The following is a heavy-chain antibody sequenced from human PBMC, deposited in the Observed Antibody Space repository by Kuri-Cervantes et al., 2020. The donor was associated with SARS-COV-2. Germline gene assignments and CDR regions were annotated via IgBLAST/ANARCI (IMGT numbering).Heavy chain of an antibody. CDR3: ASESSVQRLFDY. J-gene: IGHJ4*02. V-gene: IGHV4-39*07. D-gene: IGHD6-25*01. CDR2: IYYSGST. Sequence: SETLSLTCTVSGGPISSSSYYWGWIRQPPGKGLEWIGSIYYSGSTYYNPSLKSRVTISVDTSKNQFSLKLSSVAAADTAVYYCASESSVQRLFDYWGQGTPVTVSS. CDR1: GGPISSSSYY.